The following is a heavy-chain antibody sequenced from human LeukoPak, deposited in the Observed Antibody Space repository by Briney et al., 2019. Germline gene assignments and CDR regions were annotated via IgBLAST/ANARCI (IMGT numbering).Heavy chain of an antibody. V-gene: IGHV3-15*07. D-gene: IGHD3-22*01. Sequence: PGGSLRLSCAAFGFTFSNAWMNWVRQAPGKGLEWVGRIKSKPDGGTTDYAAPVKGRFTISRDDSKNMLYLQMNSLTTEDTAIYYCTTYYYDSSGHPYFDYRGQGTLVTVSS. CDR1: GFTFSNAW. CDR3: TTYYYDSSGHPYFDY. CDR2: IKSKPDGGTT. J-gene: IGHJ4*02.